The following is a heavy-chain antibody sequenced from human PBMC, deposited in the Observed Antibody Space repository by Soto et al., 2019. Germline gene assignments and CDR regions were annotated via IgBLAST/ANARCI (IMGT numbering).Heavy chain of an antibody. CDR1: GFTFSDYY. V-gene: IGHV3-11*05. CDR2: ISSSTSHT. J-gene: IGHJ4*02. CDR3: AIGRGAAADDFDF. D-gene: IGHD6-13*01. Sequence: QVQLVESGGGLVKPGGSLRLSCAVSGFTFSDYYMTWIRQAPGTGLEWVSYISSSTSHTNYADSVKGRFTISRDNAKNSLFLQMNSLRAEDTAVYYCAIGRGAAADDFDFWGQGTLVTVSS.